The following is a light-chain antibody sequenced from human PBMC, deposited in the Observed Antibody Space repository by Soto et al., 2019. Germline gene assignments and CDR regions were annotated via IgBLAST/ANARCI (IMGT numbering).Light chain of an antibody. J-gene: IGKJ4*01. CDR1: QGIRND. V-gene: IGKV1-6*01. Sequence: AIQMTQSPSSLSASVGDRVTITCRASQGIRNDLGWYQQKPGKAPKLLIYATSSLESGVPSRFSGSGFGTDFTLTISSLQPEDFATYYCLQDYNYPLTFGGGTKVEIK. CDR2: ATS. CDR3: LQDYNYPLT.